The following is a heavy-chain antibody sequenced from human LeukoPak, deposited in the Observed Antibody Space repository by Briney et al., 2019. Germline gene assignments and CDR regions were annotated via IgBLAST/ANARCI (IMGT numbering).Heavy chain of an antibody. J-gene: IGHJ4*02. D-gene: IGHD4-17*01. V-gene: IGHV1-2*04. CDR3: VRSADAVTHRFDY. CDR1: GYTFTGYY. Sequence: ASVKVSCKASGYTFTGYYMHWVRQAPGQGLEWMGWINPNSGGTNYAQKFQGWVTMTRDTSISTAYMELSRLRSDDTAVYYCVRSADAVTHRFDYWGQGTLVTVSS. CDR2: INPNSGGT.